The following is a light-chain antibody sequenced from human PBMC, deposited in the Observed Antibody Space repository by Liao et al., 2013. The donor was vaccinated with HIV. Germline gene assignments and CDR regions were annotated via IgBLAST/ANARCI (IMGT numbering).Light chain of an antibody. Sequence: SYVLTQPPSVSVAPGKTAGISCGGNNVGSTSVHWYQQKPGQAPVMVISHDSERPSGIPERFSGSNSGNTATLTISRVEAGDEADYYCQMWGGTSAQVLFGGGTQL. CDR2: HDS. CDR1: NVGSTS. CDR3: QMWGGTSAQVL. V-gene: IGLV3-21*04. J-gene: IGLJ3*02.